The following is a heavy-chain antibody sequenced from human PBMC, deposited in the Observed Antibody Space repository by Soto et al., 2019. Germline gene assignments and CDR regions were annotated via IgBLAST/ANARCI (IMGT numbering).Heavy chain of an antibody. CDR3: TRGMYNAYGTFPLFFDV. D-gene: IGHD5-12*01. J-gene: IGHJ6*02. Sequence: VRLSCTTSGFTFGGYALRWFRQAPGRGLEWVGFTRGKAYGGTTEYAASVRGRFTISRDDSKSIAYLHINSLKTDDTAMYYCTRGMYNAYGTFPLFFDVWS. CDR1: GFTFGGYA. V-gene: IGHV3-49*03. CDR2: TRGKAYGGTT.